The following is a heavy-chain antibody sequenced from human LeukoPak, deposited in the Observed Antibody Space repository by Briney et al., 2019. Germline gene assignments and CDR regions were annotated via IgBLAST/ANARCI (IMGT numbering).Heavy chain of an antibody. CDR2: ISYDGSNK. CDR1: GFTFSSYG. J-gene: IGHJ6*04. Sequence: PGRSLRLSCAASGFTFSSYGMHWVRQAPGKGLEWVAVISYDGSNKYYADSVKGRFTISRDNSKNTLYLQMNSLRAEDTAVYYCAKDSDYYGMDVWGKGTTVIVSS. CDR3: AKDSDYYGMDV. V-gene: IGHV3-30*18.